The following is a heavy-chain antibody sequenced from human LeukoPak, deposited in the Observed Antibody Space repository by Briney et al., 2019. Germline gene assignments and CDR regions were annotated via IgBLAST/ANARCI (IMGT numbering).Heavy chain of an antibody. J-gene: IGHJ5*02. CDR2: IWYDGSNK. D-gene: IGHD6-13*01. Sequence: GGSLRLSCAASGFTFSNYSMNWVRQAPGKGLEWVGIIWYDGSNKYYADSMKGRFTISRDNSKNTLYLQMNSLRAEDTAIYYCARAARVNWFDPWGQGTLVTVSS. CDR3: ARAARVNWFDP. V-gene: IGHV3-33*08. CDR1: GFTFSNYS.